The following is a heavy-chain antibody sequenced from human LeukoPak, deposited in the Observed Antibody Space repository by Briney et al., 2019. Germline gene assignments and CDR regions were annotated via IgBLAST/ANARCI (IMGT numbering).Heavy chain of an antibody. V-gene: IGHV3-23*01. CDR2: ISGSGSST. CDR1: GFTFSSYA. CDR3: AKFYCGGDCYRFYYFDY. D-gene: IGHD2-21*02. Sequence: GGSLRLSCAASGFTFSSYAMSWVRQAPGKGLEWVSAISGSGSSTYYADSVKGRFTISRDNSKNTLYLQMNSLRAEDTAVYYCAKFYCGGDCYRFYYFDYWGQGTLVTVSS. J-gene: IGHJ4*02.